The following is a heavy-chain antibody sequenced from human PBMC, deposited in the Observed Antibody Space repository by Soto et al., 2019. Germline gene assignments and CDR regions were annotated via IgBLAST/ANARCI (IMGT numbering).Heavy chain of an antibody. CDR2: INPNSGGT. J-gene: IGHJ3*02. D-gene: IGHD3-10*01. Sequence: QVQLVQSGAEVKKPGASVKVSCKASGYTFTGYYMHWVRQAPGQGLEWMGWINPNSGGTNYAQKFQGWVTMTRDTSISTAYMELSRLRSDDTAVYYCARDRRPTAYYRGSDAFDIWGQGTMVTVSS. V-gene: IGHV1-2*04. CDR3: ARDRRPTAYYRGSDAFDI. CDR1: GYTFTGYY.